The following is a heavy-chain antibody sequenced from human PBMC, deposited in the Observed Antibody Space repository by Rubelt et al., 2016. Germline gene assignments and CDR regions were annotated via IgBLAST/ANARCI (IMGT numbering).Heavy chain of an antibody. J-gene: IGHJ6*02. CDR2: TYYSGGT. Sequence: QVQLQESGPGLVKPSETLSLTCTVSGGSISSYYWSWIRQPPGKGLEWIGYTYYSGGTNYNPSLKSRVTISVDTSKNQFSLKLSSVTAADTAVYYCARTAIDLNYYGMDVWGQGTTVTVSS. V-gene: IGHV4-59*08. CDR1: GGSISSYY. CDR3: ARTAIDLNYYGMDV. D-gene: IGHD5-18*01.